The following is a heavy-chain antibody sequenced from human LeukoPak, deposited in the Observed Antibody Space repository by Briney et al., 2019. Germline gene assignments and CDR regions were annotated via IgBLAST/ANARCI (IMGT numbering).Heavy chain of an antibody. V-gene: IGHV1-69*04. J-gene: IGHJ4*02. D-gene: IGHD4-17*01. CDR1: GGTFSSYA. CDR3: AREGGTTVTPFDY. CDR2: IIPILGIA. Sequence: ASVKVSCKASGGTFSSYAISWVRQAPGQGLEWMGRIIPILGIANYAQKFQGRVTITADKSTSTAYMELSSLRSEDTAVYYCAREGGTTVTPFDYWGQGTLATVSS.